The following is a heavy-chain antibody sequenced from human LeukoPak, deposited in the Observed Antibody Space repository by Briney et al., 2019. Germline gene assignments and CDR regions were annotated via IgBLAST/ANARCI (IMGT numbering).Heavy chain of an antibody. CDR3: ARGLGYDFWSGYSGPDAFDI. V-gene: IGHV6-1*01. CDR2: TYYRSKWYN. D-gene: IGHD3-3*01. J-gene: IGHJ3*02. CDR1: GDSVSSNGAA. Sequence: SQTLSLTCAISGDSVSSNGAAWNWLRQSPSRGLEWLGRTYYRSKWYNDYALSVRSRITVNPDTSKNQFSLQLNSVTPEDTAVYYCARGLGYDFWSGYSGPDAFDIWGQGTMVTVSS.